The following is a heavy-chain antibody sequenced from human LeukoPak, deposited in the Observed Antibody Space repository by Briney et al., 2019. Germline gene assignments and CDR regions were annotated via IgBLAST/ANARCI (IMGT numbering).Heavy chain of an antibody. CDR2: IYHSGST. Sequence: SQTLSLTCTVSGGSISSGGYYWSWIRQPPGKGLEWIGYIYHSGSTYYNPSLKSRVTISVDRSKNQFSLKLSSVSAADTAVYYCASTVVVPAAPLYWYFDLWGRGTLVTVSS. V-gene: IGHV4-30-2*01. D-gene: IGHD2-2*01. CDR3: ASTVVVPAAPLYWYFDL. CDR1: GGSISSGGYY. J-gene: IGHJ2*01.